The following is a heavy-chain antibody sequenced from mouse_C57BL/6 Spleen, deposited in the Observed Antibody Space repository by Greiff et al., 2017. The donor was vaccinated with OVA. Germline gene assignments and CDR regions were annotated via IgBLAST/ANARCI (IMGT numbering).Heavy chain of an antibody. Sequence: EVKVEESGGGLVKPGGSLKLSCAASGFTFSDYGMHWVSQAPEKGLEWVAYISSGSSTINYADNVKGRFTISRDNAKNTLFMQMTSLRSEDTAMYYCARRSILGDVDYWGQGTTLTVSS. CDR3: ARRSILGDVDY. J-gene: IGHJ2*01. V-gene: IGHV5-17*01. CDR2: ISSGSSTI. CDR1: GFTFSDYG. D-gene: IGHD1-2*01.